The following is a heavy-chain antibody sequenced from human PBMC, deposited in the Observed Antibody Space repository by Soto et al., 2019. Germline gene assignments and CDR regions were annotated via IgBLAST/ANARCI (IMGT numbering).Heavy chain of an antibody. Sequence: PGGSLRLSCAASGFTFSDYYTSWTRQAPGKGLEWVSYISSSGSTIYYADSVKGRFTISRDNSKNTLYLQMNSLRAEDTAVYYCAYSSTPFDYWGQGTLVTSPQ. D-gene: IGHD6-13*01. CDR2: ISSSGSTI. CDR3: AYSSTPFDY. CDR1: GFTFSDYY. J-gene: IGHJ4*02. V-gene: IGHV3-11*01.